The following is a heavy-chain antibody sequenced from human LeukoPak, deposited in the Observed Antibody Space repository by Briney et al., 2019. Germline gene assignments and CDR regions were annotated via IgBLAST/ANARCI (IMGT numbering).Heavy chain of an antibody. CDR1: GFTFSSYA. J-gene: IGHJ4*02. D-gene: IGHD6-19*01. Sequence: GGSLRLSCAASGFTFSSYAMSWVRQAPGKGLEWVSAISGSGGSTYYADSVKGRFTISRDNSKNTLYLQMNSLRAVDTAVYYCAKGLYSSGWSDFDYWGQGTLVTVSS. CDR2: ISGSGGST. V-gene: IGHV3-23*01. CDR3: AKGLYSSGWSDFDY.